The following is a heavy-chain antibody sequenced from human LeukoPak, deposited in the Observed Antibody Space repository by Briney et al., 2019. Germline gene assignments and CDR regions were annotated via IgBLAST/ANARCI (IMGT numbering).Heavy chain of an antibody. V-gene: IGHV3-74*01. CDR3: ARAPSEIGGYYPEYFRH. D-gene: IGHD3-22*01. J-gene: IGHJ1*01. CDR2: IKSDVST. CDR1: GFTFSSYW. Sequence: GGSLRLSCVASGFTFSSYWMHWVRQAPGEGLWWVSRIKSDVSTNYADSVKGRFTISRDNSKNTVSLQMNSLRAEDTGVYYCARAPSEIGGYYPEYFRHWGQGTLVTVSS.